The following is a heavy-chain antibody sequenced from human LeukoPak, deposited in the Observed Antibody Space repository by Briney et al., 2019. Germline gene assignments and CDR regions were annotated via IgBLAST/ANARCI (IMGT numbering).Heavy chain of an antibody. D-gene: IGHD5-24*01. CDR1: GFIFSSYS. Sequence: GGSLRLSCAASGFIFSSYSMSWIRQAPGKGLEWVSYISSSGSTIYYADSVKGRFTISRDNAKNSLYLQMNSLRAEDTAVYYCARDTGGMATEYYFDYWGQGTLVTVSS. CDR2: ISSSGSTI. J-gene: IGHJ4*02. CDR3: ARDTGGMATEYYFDY. V-gene: IGHV3-48*04.